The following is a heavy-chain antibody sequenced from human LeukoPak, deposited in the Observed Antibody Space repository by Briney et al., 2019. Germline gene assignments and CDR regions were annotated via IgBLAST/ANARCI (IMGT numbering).Heavy chain of an antibody. CDR1: GFTFNGYW. V-gene: IGHV3-7*03. J-gene: IGHJ4*02. D-gene: IGHD5-18*01. CDR2: IKEDGSEK. Sequence: PAGSLRLSCAASGFTFNGYWMSWVRQAPGKGLEWVANIKEDGSEKYYVDSVKGRFTISRDNAKNSLYLQMNSLRAEDTAVYYCAREYGYSYGTVWGQGTLVTVSS. CDR3: AREYGYSYGTV.